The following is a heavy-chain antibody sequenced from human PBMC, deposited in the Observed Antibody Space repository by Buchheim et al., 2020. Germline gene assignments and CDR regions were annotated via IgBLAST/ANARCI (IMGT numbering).Heavy chain of an antibody. CDR2: ISGSSNYI. Sequence: EVQLVESGGGLVKPGGSLTLSCAASGFTFSTYTMNWVRQAPGKGLEWVASISGSSNYIYHADSVTGRFAVSRDNAKKLLYFQMTSLRVEDTAVYYCARGTTTVAGTHWGQGTL. J-gene: IGHJ4*02. CDR3: ARGTTTVAGTH. CDR1: GFTFSTYT. D-gene: IGHD4-23*01. V-gene: IGHV3-21*02.